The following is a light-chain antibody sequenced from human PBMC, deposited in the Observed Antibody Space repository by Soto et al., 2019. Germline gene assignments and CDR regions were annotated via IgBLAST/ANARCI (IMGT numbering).Light chain of an antibody. CDR1: ISNIGNNY. CDR2: SNN. CDR3: AAWDDSLSGRV. V-gene: IGLV1-47*02. J-gene: IGLJ3*02. Sequence: QAVVTQPPSASGTPGQRVTISCSGSISNIGNNYVSWYQHLPGMAPKLLIYSNNQRPSGVPDRFSASKSGTSASLAISGLRSADEADYYCAAWDDSLSGRVFGGGTKLTVL.